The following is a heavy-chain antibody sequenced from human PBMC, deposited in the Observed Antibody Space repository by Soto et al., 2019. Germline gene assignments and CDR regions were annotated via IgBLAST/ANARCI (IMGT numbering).Heavy chain of an antibody. CDR3: AKDPQGRGWFDP. J-gene: IGHJ5*02. V-gene: IGHV3-23*01. CDR2: ISGSGGST. CDR1: GFTFSSYA. Sequence: GGSLRLSCAASGFTFSSYAMSWFRQAPGKGLEWVSAISGSGGSTYYADSVKGRFTISRDNSKNTLYLQMNSLRAEDTAVYYCAKDPQGRGWFDPWGQGTLVTVSS.